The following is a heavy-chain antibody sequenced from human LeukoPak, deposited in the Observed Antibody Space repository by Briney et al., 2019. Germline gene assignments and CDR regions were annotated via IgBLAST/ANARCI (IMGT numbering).Heavy chain of an antibody. Sequence: PGGSLRLSCAASGFTFSSYAMHWVRQAPGKGLEWVAVISYDGSNKYYVDSVKGRFTISRDNSKNTLYLQMNSLRAEDTAVYYCARDTRRWLQLDYWGQGTLVTVSS. CDR1: GFTFSSYA. CDR2: ISYDGSNK. J-gene: IGHJ4*02. D-gene: IGHD5-24*01. CDR3: ARDTRRWLQLDY. V-gene: IGHV3-30*01.